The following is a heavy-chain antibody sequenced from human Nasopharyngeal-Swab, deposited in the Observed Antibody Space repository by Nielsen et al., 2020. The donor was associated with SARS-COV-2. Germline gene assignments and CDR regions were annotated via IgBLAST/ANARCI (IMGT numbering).Heavy chain of an antibody. CDR2: IYDDGST. D-gene: IGHD5-18*01. V-gene: IGHV4-59*01. J-gene: IGHJ4*02. CDR1: GGSIRSYY. Sequence: GSLRLSCTVSGGSIRSYYWSWVRQPPGKGLEWIGYIYDDGSTRYNPSLKSRITMSVDTSKNQFSLKLTSVTPADTAVYYCARSGFSYASYGDFWGQGTLVTVSS. CDR3: ARSGFSYASYGDF.